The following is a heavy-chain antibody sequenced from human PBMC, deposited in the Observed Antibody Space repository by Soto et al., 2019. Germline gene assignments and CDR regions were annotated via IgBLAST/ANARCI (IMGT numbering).Heavy chain of an antibody. Sequence: EVQLVESGGGLVQPGGSLRLSCAASGFTFSSYWMHWVRQAPGKGLVWVSRINSDGSSTSYADSVKGRFTISRDNAKHTLYLQMNSLRAEDTAVYYCARETGSYGVYYFDYWGQGTLVTVSS. CDR3: ARETGSYGVYYFDY. CDR1: GFTFSSYW. V-gene: IGHV3-74*01. D-gene: IGHD1-26*01. J-gene: IGHJ4*02. CDR2: INSDGSST.